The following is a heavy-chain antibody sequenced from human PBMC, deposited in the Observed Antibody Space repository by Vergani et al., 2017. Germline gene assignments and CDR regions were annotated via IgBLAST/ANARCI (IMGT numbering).Heavy chain of an antibody. J-gene: IGHJ4*02. D-gene: IGHD6-19*01. Sequence: QVQLQESGPGLVKPSETLSLTCTVSGGSISSYYWSWIRQPPGKGLEWIGYIYYSGSTNYNPSLKSRVTIAVDTSKNQFSLKLSSVTAADTAVYYCARHDSSGWYWLFDYWGQGTLVTVSS. CDR3: ARHDSSGWYWLFDY. CDR1: GGSISSYY. V-gene: IGHV4-59*08. CDR2: IYYSGST.